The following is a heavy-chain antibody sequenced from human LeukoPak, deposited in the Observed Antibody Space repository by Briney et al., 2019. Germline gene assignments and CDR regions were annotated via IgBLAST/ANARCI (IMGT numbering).Heavy chain of an antibody. D-gene: IGHD2-15*01. CDR1: GFTFCDYA. V-gene: IGHV3-49*04. Sequence: GGSLRLSCTASGFTFCDYAMSWVRQAPGKGLEWVGFIRSKAYGGTTEYAASVKGRFTISRDDSKSIAYLQMNSLKTEDTAVYYCTRDRLVVAATYFDYWGQGTLVTVSS. J-gene: IGHJ4*02. CDR2: IRSKAYGGTT. CDR3: TRDRLVVAATYFDY.